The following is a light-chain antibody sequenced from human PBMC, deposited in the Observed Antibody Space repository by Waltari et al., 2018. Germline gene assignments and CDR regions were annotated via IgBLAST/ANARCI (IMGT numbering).Light chain of an antibody. J-gene: IGLJ3*02. V-gene: IGLV2-23*02. CDR2: EVS. CDR1: SSDVGSYNL. Sequence: QSALTQPASVSGSPGQSITISCTGTSSDVGSYNLVSWYQQHPGKAPKLMIYEVSKRPSWVSNRFSGSTSGNTASLTISGLQAEDEADYYCCSYAGSSTWVFGGGTKLTVL. CDR3: CSYAGSSTWV.